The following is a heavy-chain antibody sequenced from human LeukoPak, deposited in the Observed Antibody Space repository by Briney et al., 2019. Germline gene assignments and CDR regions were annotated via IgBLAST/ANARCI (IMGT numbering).Heavy chain of an antibody. CDR3: VRGRLADDN. D-gene: IGHD3-3*02. Sequence: GGSLRLSCAASGFTFSDYYMSWIRQAPGKGLEWVSYISSSSSDTKYADSVKGRLIISRDNAKNSLFLQMNSLRGEDTAVYYCVRGRLADDNWGQGTLVTVSS. CDR1: GFTFSDYY. CDR2: ISSSSSDT. J-gene: IGHJ4*02. V-gene: IGHV3-11*03.